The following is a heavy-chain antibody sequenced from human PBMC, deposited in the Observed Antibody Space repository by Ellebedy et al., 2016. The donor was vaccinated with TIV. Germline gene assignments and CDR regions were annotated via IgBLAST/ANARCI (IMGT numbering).Heavy chain of an antibody. V-gene: IGHV4-39*01. CDR3: ARLGGQQLSRCYFDY. J-gene: IGHJ4*02. CDR2: VYYSGST. Sequence: SETLSLTCSVSGGSISSSSYYWAWIRQPPGKGLEWIGSVYYSGSTYYNPSLKSRVTISVDTSRNQFSLKLSSVTAADTAVYYCARLGGQQLSRCYFDYWGQGTLVTVSS. D-gene: IGHD6-13*01. CDR1: GGSISSSSYY.